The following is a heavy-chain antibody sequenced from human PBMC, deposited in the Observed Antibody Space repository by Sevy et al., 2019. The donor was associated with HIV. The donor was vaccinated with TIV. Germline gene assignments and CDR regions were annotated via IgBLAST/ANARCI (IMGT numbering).Heavy chain of an antibody. V-gene: IGHV3-21*04. Sequence: GGSLRLSCAASGFNFRTYSMNWVRQAPGKGLEWLSSISDDSRYICYSDSVKGRFTISRANAKNLLFLQMNNLRVEDTAIYYCARDFTIFGVVSGIDYWGQGNLVTVS. CDR3: ARDFTIFGVVSGIDY. D-gene: IGHD3-3*01. J-gene: IGHJ4*02. CDR2: ISDDSRYI. CDR1: GFNFRTYS.